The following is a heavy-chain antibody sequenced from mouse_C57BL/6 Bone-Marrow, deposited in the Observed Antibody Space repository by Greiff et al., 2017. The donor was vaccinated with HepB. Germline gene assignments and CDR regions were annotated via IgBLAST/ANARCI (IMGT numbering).Heavy chain of an antibody. Sequence: EVKLVESGAELVKPGASVKLSCTASGFNIKDYYMHWVKQRTEQGLEWTGRIDPEDGETKYAPKFQGKATITADTSSNTAYLQLSSLTSEDTAFYYCAREQLRLTWFAYWGQGTLVTVSA. CDR1: GFNIKDYY. J-gene: IGHJ3*01. CDR3: AREQLRLTWFAY. D-gene: IGHD3-2*02. V-gene: IGHV14-2*01. CDR2: IDPEDGET.